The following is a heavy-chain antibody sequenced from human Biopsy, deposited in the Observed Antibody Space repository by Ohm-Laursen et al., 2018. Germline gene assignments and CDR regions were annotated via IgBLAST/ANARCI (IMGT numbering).Heavy chain of an antibody. CDR2: INQSGST. CDR3: ARGSGYFKLDV. Sequence: GTLSLTCTVSGGSISRYYWNWIRQPPGKGLEWIGEINQSGSTKYNPSLKRRATLSADSSNSQFSLRLTSVTAADTAIYYCARGSGYFKLDVWGQGTTVTVSS. D-gene: IGHD5-12*01. CDR1: GGSISRYY. V-gene: IGHV4-34*01. J-gene: IGHJ6*02.